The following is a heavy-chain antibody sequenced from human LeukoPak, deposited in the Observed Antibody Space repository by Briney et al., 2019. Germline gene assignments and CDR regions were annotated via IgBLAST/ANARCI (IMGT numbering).Heavy chain of an antibody. V-gene: IGHV3-11*05. Sequence: AGGSLRLTCAASGFTFSDFYMSWIRQAPGKGLEWVSTISSRSDYTHYADSVGGRFTISRDNAQNTLYLQMSSLRAEDTAVYYCARENWRSHDYWGQGTLVTVSS. CDR2: ISSRSDYT. CDR3: ARENWRSHDY. CDR1: GFTFSDFY. D-gene: IGHD1-1*01. J-gene: IGHJ4*02.